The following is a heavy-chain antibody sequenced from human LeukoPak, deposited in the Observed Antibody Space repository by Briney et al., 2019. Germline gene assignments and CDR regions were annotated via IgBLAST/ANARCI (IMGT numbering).Heavy chain of an antibody. CDR1: GFTFSSYA. CDR3: AREGYYGSGSPPSLYFDY. D-gene: IGHD3-10*01. CDR2: ISYDGSNK. Sequence: GRSLRLSCAASGFTFSSYAMHWVRQAPGKGLEWVAVISYDGSNKYYADSVKGRFTISRDNSRSTLYLQMNSLRPEDTAIYYCAREGYYGSGSPPSLYFDYWGQGTLVTVSS. J-gene: IGHJ4*02. V-gene: IGHV3-30-3*01.